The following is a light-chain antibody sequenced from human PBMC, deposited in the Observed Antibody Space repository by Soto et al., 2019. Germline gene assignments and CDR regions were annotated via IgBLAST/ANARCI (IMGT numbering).Light chain of an antibody. J-gene: IGKJ1*01. CDR2: GAS. V-gene: IGKV3-20*01. CDR3: QQYGSSRWT. CDR1: QSVSSSY. Sequence: EIVLTQSPGTLSLSPGEIANLYCRASQSVSSSYLAWYQQKPGQAPRLLIYGASSRATGIPDRFSGSGSGTDFTLTISRLEPEDFAVYYCQQYGSSRWTFGQGTKVDNK.